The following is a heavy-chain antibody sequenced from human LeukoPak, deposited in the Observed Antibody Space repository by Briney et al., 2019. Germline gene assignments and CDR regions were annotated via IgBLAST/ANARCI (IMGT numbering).Heavy chain of an antibody. Sequence: SETLSLTCTVSGGSISSSSYYLGWIRQPPGKGLEWIGSIYYSGSTNYNPSLKSRVTISVDTSKNQFSLKLSSVTAADTAVYYCARGLRSSSWYGGGYFDYWGQGTLVTVSS. CDR1: GGSISSSSYY. D-gene: IGHD6-13*01. CDR3: ARGLRSSSWYGGGYFDY. J-gene: IGHJ4*02. CDR2: IYYSGST. V-gene: IGHV4-39*07.